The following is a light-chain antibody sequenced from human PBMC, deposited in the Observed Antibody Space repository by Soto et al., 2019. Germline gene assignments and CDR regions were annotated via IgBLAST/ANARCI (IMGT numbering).Light chain of an antibody. V-gene: IGLV2-8*01. J-gene: IGLJ2*01. CDR2: EVS. Sequence: QSVLTQPPSASGSPGQSVTISCTGTSSDVGGYNYVSWYQQHPGKAPKLMIFEVSKRPSGVPDRFSGSKSGNTASLTVSGLQAEDEACYYCSSYAGSVLFGGGTKLTVL. CDR3: SSYAGSVL. CDR1: SSDVGGYNY.